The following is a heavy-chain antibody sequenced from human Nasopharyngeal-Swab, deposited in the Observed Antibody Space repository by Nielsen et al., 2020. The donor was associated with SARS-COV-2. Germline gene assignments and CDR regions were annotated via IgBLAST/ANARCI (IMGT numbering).Heavy chain of an antibody. D-gene: IGHD2-15*01. Sequence: GESLKISCAASGFTFSDYYMSWIRQAPGKGLEWVAVIWYDGSNKYYADSVKGRFTISRDNSKNTLYLQMNSLRAEDTAVYYCAREGYCSGGSCYFDYWGQGTLVTVSS. V-gene: IGHV3-33*08. J-gene: IGHJ4*02. CDR2: IWYDGSNK. CDR1: GFTFSDYY. CDR3: AREGYCSGGSCYFDY.